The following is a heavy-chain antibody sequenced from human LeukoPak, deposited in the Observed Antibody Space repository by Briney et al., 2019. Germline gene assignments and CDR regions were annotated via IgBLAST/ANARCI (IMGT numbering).Heavy chain of an antibody. D-gene: IGHD1-26*01. V-gene: IGHV1-46*01. CDR3: ARTYSMQDTFDI. J-gene: IGHJ3*02. CDR2: INPSSGSA. CDR1: GYTFTNYY. Sequence: ASVKVSCKTSGYTFTNYYIHWVRQAPGQGLEWMGIINPSSGSASYAQKFQGRLTMTRDLSTSTVYMEVSSLRSEDTAVHYCARTYSMQDTFDIWGQGTMVTVSS.